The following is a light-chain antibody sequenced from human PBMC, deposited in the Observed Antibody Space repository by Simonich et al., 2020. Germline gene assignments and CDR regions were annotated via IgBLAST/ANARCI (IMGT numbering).Light chain of an antibody. CDR1: SSDVGGYNY. CDR2: DVS. Sequence: QSALTQPAFVSGSPGQSITISCTGTSSDVGGYNYVSWYQQHPGKAPNLMIYDVSKRPSGVSKRFSGSKSGNTASLTISGLQAEDEADYYCSSYTSSSTLVFGGGTKLTVL. J-gene: IGLJ3*02. V-gene: IGLV2-14*01. CDR3: SSYTSSSTLV.